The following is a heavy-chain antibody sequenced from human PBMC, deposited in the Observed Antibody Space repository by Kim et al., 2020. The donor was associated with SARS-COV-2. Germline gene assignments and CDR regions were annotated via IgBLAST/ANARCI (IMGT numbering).Heavy chain of an antibody. D-gene: IGHD1-26*01. V-gene: IGHV6-1*01. J-gene: IGHJ6*02. CDR3: AREGVGAYYYYYGMDV. Sequence: SVKSRITINPDTSKNKFSLQLNSVTPEDTAVYYCAREGVGAYYYYYGMDVWGQGTTVTVSS.